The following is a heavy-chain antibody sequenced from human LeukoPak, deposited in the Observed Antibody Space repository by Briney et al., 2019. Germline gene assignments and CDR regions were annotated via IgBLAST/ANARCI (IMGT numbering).Heavy chain of an antibody. CDR1: GFTFDDYA. Sequence: GGSLRLSCAASGFTFDDYAMHWVRQAPGKGLERVSGISWNSGSIGYADSVKGRFTISRDNAKNSLYLQMNSLRAEDTALYYCAKGSKDSNDFWSGYYTGDAFDIWGQGTMVTVSS. J-gene: IGHJ3*02. CDR2: ISWNSGSI. V-gene: IGHV3-9*01. CDR3: AKGSKDSNDFWSGYYTGDAFDI. D-gene: IGHD3-3*01.